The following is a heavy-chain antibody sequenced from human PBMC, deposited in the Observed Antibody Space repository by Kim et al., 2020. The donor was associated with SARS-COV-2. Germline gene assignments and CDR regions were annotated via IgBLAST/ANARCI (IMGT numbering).Heavy chain of an antibody. D-gene: IGHD6-13*01. J-gene: IGHJ6*02. CDR2: ISAYNRNT. CDR1: GYTFTSYG. Sequence: ASVKVSCKASGYTFTSYGISWVRQAPGQGLEWLGWISAYNRNTNVAQNLQGRVTMTTDTSTSTAYMELRSLRSDDTAVYYCARDAFYSISLSRHFYYGMGVWGQGTTVTVSS. V-gene: IGHV1-18*01. CDR3: ARDAFYSISLSRHFYYGMGV.